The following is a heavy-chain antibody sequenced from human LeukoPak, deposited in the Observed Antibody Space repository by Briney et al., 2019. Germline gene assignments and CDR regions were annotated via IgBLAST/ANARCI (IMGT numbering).Heavy chain of an antibody. Sequence: GGSLRLSCAASGFTFSSYVMRWFRQAPGKRLEWVSAISGSGGSTYYADSVKGRFTISGDNSKNTLYLQMNSLRAEDTAVYSCAKLKRNLGPLWFDPWGQGTLVTVSS. D-gene: IGHD1-26*01. CDR1: GFTFSSYV. J-gene: IGHJ5*02. CDR3: AKLKRNLGPLWFDP. CDR2: ISGSGGST. V-gene: IGHV3-23*01.